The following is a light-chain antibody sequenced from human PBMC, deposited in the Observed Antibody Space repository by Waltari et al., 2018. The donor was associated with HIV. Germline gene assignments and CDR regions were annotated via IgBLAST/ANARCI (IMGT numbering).Light chain of an antibody. CDR2: EDN. V-gene: IGLV6-57*01. J-gene: IGLJ7*01. CDR1: RGRLATHY. Sequence: NFMLTQPHSVSESPGQTVTISCTRSRGRLATHYLQWYQQRPGISPITVIYEDNQRPSGIPDRFSASFDSSSNSASLTISGLKAEDEADYYCQSYDSSNVVFGGGTQLTVL. CDR3: QSYDSSNVV.